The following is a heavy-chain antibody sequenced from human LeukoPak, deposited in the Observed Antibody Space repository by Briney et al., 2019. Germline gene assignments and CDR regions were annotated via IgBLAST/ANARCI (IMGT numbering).Heavy chain of an antibody. CDR3: ARGPRADY. J-gene: IGHJ4*02. CDR2: IIPILGTA. V-gene: IGHV1-69*11. CDR1: GYTFTSYD. D-gene: IGHD3-10*01. Sequence: ASVKVSCKASGYTFTSYDINWVRQATGQGLEWMGRIIPILGTANYAQKFQGRVTITADESTSTAYMELSSLRSEDTAVYYCARGPRADYWGQGTLVTVSS.